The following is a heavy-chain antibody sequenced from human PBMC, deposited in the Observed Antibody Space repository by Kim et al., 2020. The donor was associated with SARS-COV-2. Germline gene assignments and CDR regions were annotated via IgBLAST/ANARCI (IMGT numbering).Heavy chain of an antibody. CDR2: IYYSGST. V-gene: IGHV4-59*01. J-gene: IGHJ4*02. D-gene: IGHD6-13*01. CDR1: GGSISSYY. CDR3: ARDRGPYSSSWYPFDY. Sequence: SETLSLTCTVSGGSISSYYWSWIRQPPGKGLEWIGYIYYSGSTNYNPSLKSRVTISVDTSKNQFSLKLSSVTAADTAVYYCARDRGPYSSSWYPFDYWGQGTLVTVSS.